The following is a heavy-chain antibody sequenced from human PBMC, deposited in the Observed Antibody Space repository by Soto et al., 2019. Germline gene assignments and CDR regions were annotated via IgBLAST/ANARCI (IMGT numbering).Heavy chain of an antibody. Sequence: QVHLQESGPGLVKPSQTLSLTCSVSAGSISSGGYYWNWIRQPPGKGLEWIGYIYHSGGTYSSPSLRSRVTISVDTSKNQFSLKLNSVTAADTAVYYCARDRGGYGVFDYWGQGTLVTVSS. CDR1: AGSISSGGYY. D-gene: IGHD5-12*01. V-gene: IGHV4-31*03. CDR3: ARDRGGYGVFDY. CDR2: IYHSGGT. J-gene: IGHJ4*02.